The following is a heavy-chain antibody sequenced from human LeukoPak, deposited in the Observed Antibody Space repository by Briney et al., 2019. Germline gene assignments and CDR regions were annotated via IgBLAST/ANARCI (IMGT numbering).Heavy chain of an antibody. Sequence: GGSLRLSCAASGFTVSSNYMSWVRHTPGKGLEWVSAIRGSGDTTFYADSVKGRFTISRDNSENTVYLQMNSLRAEDTAVYYCEKRGDKLDLICGQGTLVTVSS. D-gene: IGHD2-21*02. CDR1: GFTVSSNY. J-gene: IGHJ4*02. CDR2: IRGSGDTT. CDR3: EKRGDKLDLI. V-gene: IGHV3-23*01.